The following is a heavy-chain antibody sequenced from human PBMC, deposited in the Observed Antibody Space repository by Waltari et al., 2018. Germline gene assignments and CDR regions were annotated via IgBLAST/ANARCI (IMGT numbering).Heavy chain of an antibody. Sequence: QVQLQESGPGLVKPSETLSLTCTVSGGSISSYYWSWIRQPPGKGMGWIGYIYYSGSTNYNPSLKSRVTISVDTSKNQFSLKLSSVTAADTAVYYCARYKLGYGSYYFDYWGQGTLVTVSS. V-gene: IGHV4-59*01. CDR3: ARYKLGYGSYYFDY. CDR2: IYYSGST. CDR1: GGSISSYY. D-gene: IGHD3-10*01. J-gene: IGHJ4*02.